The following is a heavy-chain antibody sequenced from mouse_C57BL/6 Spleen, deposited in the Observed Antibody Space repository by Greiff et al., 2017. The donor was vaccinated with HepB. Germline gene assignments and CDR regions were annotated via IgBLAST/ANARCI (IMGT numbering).Heavy chain of an antibody. Sequence: QVQLKQSGAELAKPGASVKLSCKASGYTFTSYWMHWVNQRPGQGLEWIGYINPSSGYTKYNQKFKDKATLTADKSSSTAYMQLSSLTYEDSAVYYCARDDSGYFDVWGTGTTVTVSS. J-gene: IGHJ1*03. D-gene: IGHD2-4*01. CDR1: GYTFTSYW. CDR3: ARDDSGYFDV. CDR2: INPSSGYT. V-gene: IGHV1-7*01.